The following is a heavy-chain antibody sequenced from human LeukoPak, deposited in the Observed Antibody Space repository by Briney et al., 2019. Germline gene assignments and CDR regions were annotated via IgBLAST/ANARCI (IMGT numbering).Heavy chain of an antibody. J-gene: IGHJ3*02. D-gene: IGHD6-19*01. CDR3: ATLRIAVAGTVLYFDAFDI. Sequence: SETLSLTCTVSGGSISSYYWSWIRQPPGKGLEWIGYIYYSGSTNYNPSLKSRVTISVDTSKNQFSLKLSSVTAADTAVYYCATLRIAVAGTVLYFDAFDIWGQGTMVTVSS. CDR1: GGSISSYY. V-gene: IGHV4-59*01. CDR2: IYYSGST.